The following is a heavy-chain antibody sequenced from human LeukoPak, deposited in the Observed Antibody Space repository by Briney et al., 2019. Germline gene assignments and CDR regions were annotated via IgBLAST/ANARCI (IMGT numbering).Heavy chain of an antibody. CDR3: ARMLQYSGSPIDY. Sequence: SETLSLTCTVSGDSISSYYWSWIRQPPGKGLEWIGYIYYSGSTNYNPSLKSRVTISVDTSKNQFSLKLSSVTAADTAVYYCARMLQYSGSPIDYWGQGTLVTVSS. D-gene: IGHD6-6*01. V-gene: IGHV4-59*01. J-gene: IGHJ4*02. CDR2: IYYSGST. CDR1: GDSISSYY.